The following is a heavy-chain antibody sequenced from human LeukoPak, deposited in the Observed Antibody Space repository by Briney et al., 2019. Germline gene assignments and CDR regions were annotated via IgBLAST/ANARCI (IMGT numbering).Heavy chain of an antibody. CDR3: ARVPYSGSLYFDY. D-gene: IGHD1-26*01. Sequence: ASVKVSCKASGGTFSSYAISWVRQAPGQGLEWMGGIIPIFGTANYAQKFQGRVTITADESTSTAYMELSSPRSEDTAVYYCARVPYSGSLYFDYWGQGTLVTVSS. V-gene: IGHV1-69*13. J-gene: IGHJ4*02. CDR1: GGTFSSYA. CDR2: IIPIFGTA.